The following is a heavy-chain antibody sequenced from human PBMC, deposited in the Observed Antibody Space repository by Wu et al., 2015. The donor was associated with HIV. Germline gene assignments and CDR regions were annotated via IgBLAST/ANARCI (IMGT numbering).Heavy chain of an antibody. CDR1: GYTFTSYD. D-gene: IGHD4-23*01. CDR3: ARGRTCGFAVTPCYMDV. J-gene: IGHJ6*03. CDR2: MNPNSGNT. Sequence: QVQLVQSGAEVKKPGASVKVSCKASGYTFTSYDINWVRQATGQGLEWMGWMNPNSGNTGYAQKFQGRVTITRNTSISTAYMELSSLRSEDTAVYYCARGRTCGFAVTPCYMDVWGKGTTVTVSS. V-gene: IGHV1-8*03.